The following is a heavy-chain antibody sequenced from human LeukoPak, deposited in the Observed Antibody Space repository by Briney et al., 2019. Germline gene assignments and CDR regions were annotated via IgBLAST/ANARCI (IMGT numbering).Heavy chain of an antibody. J-gene: IGHJ3*02. D-gene: IGHD3/OR15-3a*01. CDR3: ARSDYFHN. Sequence: GGSLRLSCAASGFTFSSSAMHWVRQAPGKGLMWVSQNKYDGTTKNYADSVRGRFTISRDNAKNTLYLHMNDLRAEDTAVYYCARSDYFHNWGQGTMVVVST. CDR2: NKYDGTTK. V-gene: IGHV3-74*01. CDR1: GFTFSSSA.